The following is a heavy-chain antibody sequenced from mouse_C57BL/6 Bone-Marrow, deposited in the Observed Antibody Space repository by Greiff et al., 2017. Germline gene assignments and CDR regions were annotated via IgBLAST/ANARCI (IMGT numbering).Heavy chain of an antibody. Sequence: EVNLVESGGGLVQPGGSLKLSCAASGFTFSDYYMYWVRQTPEKRLEWVAYISNGGGSTYYPDTVKGRFTISSDNAKNTLYLQMSRLKSEDTAMYYCARRGDPYYFDYWGQGTTLTVSS. CDR1: GFTFSDYY. CDR3: ARRGDPYYFDY. V-gene: IGHV5-12*01. D-gene: IGHD2-13*01. J-gene: IGHJ2*01. CDR2: ISNGGGST.